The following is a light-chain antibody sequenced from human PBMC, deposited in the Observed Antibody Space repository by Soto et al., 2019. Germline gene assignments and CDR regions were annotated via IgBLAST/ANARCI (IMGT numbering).Light chain of an antibody. CDR3: QSYDSSLSAYNYV. CDR1: SSNIGAGYD. J-gene: IGLJ1*01. CDR2: GNS. Sequence: SALTRPPSVSGAPGQRVTISCTGSSSNIGAGYDVHWYQQLPGTAPKLLIYGNSNRPSGVPDRFSGSKSGTSASLAITGLQAEDEADYYCQSYDSSLSAYNYVFGTGTKVTVL. V-gene: IGLV1-40*01.